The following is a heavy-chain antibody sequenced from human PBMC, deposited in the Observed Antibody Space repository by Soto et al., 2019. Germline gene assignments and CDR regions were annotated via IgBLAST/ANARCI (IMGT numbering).Heavy chain of an antibody. V-gene: IGHV3-15*01. D-gene: IGHD4-4*01. CDR1: GFTFSNAW. Sequence: EVQLVESGGGLVKPGGSLRLSCAASGFTFSNAWMSWVRQAPGKGLEWVGRINSKTDGGTTDYAACVKGIFTISRDDSQNTLYVQINSLKTEDTAVYYCNSSFDYRKLLLGAFDFWGQGTMVTVCS. CDR3: NSSFDYRKLLLGAFDF. J-gene: IGHJ3*01. CDR2: INSKTDGGTT.